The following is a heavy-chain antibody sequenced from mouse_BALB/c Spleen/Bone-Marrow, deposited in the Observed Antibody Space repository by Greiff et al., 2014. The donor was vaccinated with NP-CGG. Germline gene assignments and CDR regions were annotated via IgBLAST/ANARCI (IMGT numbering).Heavy chain of an antibody. CDR2: IYPGNSDT. D-gene: IGHD1-1*01. J-gene: IGHJ4*01. Sequence: VQLQQSGTVLARPGASVKMSCKASGYTFTSCWMHWVKQRPGQGLEWVGAIYPGNSDTSYNQKFKGKAKLTAVTPTSTAYMELSSLTNEDSAVYYCTRVITAVLATRAMDYWGQGSSVTVSS. V-gene: IGHV1-5*01. CDR3: TRVITAVLATRAMDY. CDR1: GYTFTSCW.